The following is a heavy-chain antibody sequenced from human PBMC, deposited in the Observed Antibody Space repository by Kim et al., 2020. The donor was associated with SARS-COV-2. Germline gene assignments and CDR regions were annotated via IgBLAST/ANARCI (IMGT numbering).Heavy chain of an antibody. J-gene: IGHJ4*02. V-gene: IGHV4-59*13. CDR3: ARSTVNYGSGSYYTPYYFDY. CDR2: IYYSGST. CDR1: GGSISSYY. Sequence: SETLSLTCTVSGGSISSYYWSWIRQPPGKGLEWIVYIYYSGSTNYNPSLKSRVTISVDTSKNQFSLKLSSVTAADTAVYYCARSTVNYGSGSYYTPYYFDYWGQGTLVTVSS. D-gene: IGHD3-10*01.